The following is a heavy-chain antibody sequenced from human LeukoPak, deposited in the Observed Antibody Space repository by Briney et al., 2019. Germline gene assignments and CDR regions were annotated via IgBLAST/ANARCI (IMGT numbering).Heavy chain of an antibody. CDR1: GFTFSTYS. J-gene: IGHJ4*02. V-gene: IGHV3-21*01. CDR2: ISSSSTYI. CDR3: ARFALKTPPTD. Sequence: GGSLRLSCAASGFTFSTYSMNWVRQAPGKGLEWVSSISSSSTYIYYADSVEGRFTISRDNAKNSLFLQMNSLRAEDTAVYYCARFALKTPPTDWGQGTLVTVSS.